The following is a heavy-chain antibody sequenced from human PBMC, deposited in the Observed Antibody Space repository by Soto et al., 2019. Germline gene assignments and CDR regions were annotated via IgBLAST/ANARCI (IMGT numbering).Heavy chain of an antibody. D-gene: IGHD6-13*01. Sequence: VQLLETGGGLVQPGGSLRLSCAASGFTFSSYAMSWVRQAPGKRLEWVLAVSSSGGSTYYADSVKGRFTISRDNSKNTLYLQMNSLRAEDSAVYYCAKYSTSWRGGQFDYWGQGTLVTVSS. CDR3: AKYSTSWRGGQFDY. V-gene: IGHV3-23*01. J-gene: IGHJ4*02. CDR2: VSSSGGST. CDR1: GFTFSSYA.